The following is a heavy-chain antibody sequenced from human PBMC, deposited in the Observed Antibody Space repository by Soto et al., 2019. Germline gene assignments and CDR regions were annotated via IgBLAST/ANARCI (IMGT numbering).Heavy chain of an antibody. CDR3: ARTSRLKTGHLDY. D-gene: IGHD3-9*01. CDR1: GYSIRTYNS. Sequence: PSETLSLTCPIPGYSIRTYNSWVWIRQPPGKGREWIGYIYYTGTTYYNLSLKSRGAISIDTATDQSSLNLGCVTAAETAVYYCARTSRLKTGHLDYWGQGILVTVSS. CDR2: IYYTGTT. J-gene: IGHJ4*02. V-gene: IGHV4-28*01.